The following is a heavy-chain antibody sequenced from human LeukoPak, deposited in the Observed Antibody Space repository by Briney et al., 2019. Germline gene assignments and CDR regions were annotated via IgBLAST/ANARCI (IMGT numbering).Heavy chain of an antibody. D-gene: IGHD2/OR15-2a*01. CDR1: GFTFSSYG. J-gene: IGHJ4*02. CDR2: ISGSGGST. V-gene: IGHV3-23*01. CDR3: AKDSAKKYDDY. Sequence: GGSLRLSCAASGFTFSSYGMSWVRQAPGKGLEWVSAISGSGGSTYYADSVKGRFTVSRDNAKNTLYLQMNSLRAEDTAVYYCAKDSAKKYDDYWGQGTLVTVSS.